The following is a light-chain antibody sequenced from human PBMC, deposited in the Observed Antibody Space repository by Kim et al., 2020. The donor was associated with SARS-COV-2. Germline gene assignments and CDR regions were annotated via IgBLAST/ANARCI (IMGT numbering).Light chain of an antibody. CDR2: RNN. Sequence: GQRVTIACSDSSSNIESNFVFWYQQFPGTALKLLIYRNNQRPSGVPDRFSGSKSGTSASLAISGLRSEDEANYYCAAWDDSLSGYVFGTGTKVTVL. CDR3: AAWDDSLSGYV. J-gene: IGLJ1*01. CDR1: SSNIESNF. V-gene: IGLV1-47*01.